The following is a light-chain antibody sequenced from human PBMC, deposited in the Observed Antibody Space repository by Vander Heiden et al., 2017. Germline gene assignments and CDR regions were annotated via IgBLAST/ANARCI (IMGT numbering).Light chain of an antibody. CDR1: QSLLHSNGYNY. J-gene: IGKJ2*01. CDR3: IQYYRTPYT. V-gene: IGKV2-28*01. CDR2: VGS. Sequence: DIVMTQSPLSLPVTPGEPASISYRSSQSLLHSNGYNYLDWYLQKPGQAPQLLIYVGSNLACGVPDRFSGSGSGTDFTLNISRLQAEDVGIYYCIQYYRTPYTFGQGTKLEIK.